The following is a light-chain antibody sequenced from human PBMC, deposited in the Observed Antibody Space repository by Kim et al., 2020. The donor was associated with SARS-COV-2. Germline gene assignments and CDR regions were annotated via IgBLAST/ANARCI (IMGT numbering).Light chain of an antibody. CDR2: KAS. J-gene: IGKJ1*01. CDR1: QSISSW. CDR3: QQYNSYSWT. Sequence: ASVGDRVTITCRARQSISSWLAWYQQKPGKAPKLLIYKASSLKTGVPSRFSGSGSGTEFTLTISSLQPDDFATYYCQQYNSYSWTFGQGTKVDIK. V-gene: IGKV1-5*03.